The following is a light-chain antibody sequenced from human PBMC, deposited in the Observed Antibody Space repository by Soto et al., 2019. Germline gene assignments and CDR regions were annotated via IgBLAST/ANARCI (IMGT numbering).Light chain of an antibody. CDR2: GAS. Sequence: EIVRKQSPATLSVYPWERATLSCRASQSVSSNLAWYQQKPGQAPRLLIYGASTRATGIPARFSGSGSGTEFTLTISSLQSEDFAVYYCQEHGSSPRTFGQGTKGDI. CDR1: QSVSSN. V-gene: IGKV3-15*01. CDR3: QEHGSSPRT. J-gene: IGKJ1*01.